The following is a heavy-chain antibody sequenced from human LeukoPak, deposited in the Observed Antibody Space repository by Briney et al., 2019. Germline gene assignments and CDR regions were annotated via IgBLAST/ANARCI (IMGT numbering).Heavy chain of an antibody. Sequence: GGSLRLYCAASGFTFYDYGMSWVRQAPGKGLEWVSGINWNGGSTGYAVSGKGRFTISRYNAKNSLYLQMNSLRAEDTGLYYCARDRYGSGSYFDYWGQGTLVTVSS. J-gene: IGHJ4*02. D-gene: IGHD3-10*01. CDR2: INWNGGST. CDR3: ARDRYGSGSYFDY. CDR1: GFTFYDYG. V-gene: IGHV3-20*04.